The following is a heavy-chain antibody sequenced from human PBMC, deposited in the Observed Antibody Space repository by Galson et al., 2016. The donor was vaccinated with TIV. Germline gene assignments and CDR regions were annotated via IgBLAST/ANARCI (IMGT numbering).Heavy chain of an antibody. CDR3: AKDRQWIPSSLDY. J-gene: IGHJ4*02. V-gene: IGHV3-23*01. CDR2: IGGSGGST. CDR1: GFRFSSYA. D-gene: IGHD5-18*01. Sequence: SLRLSCAASGFRFSSYAMNWVRQAPGKGLEWVSTIGGSGGSTYYADSVEGRFTISRDSSKNTVYLQMSSLRAEDTAIYYCAKDRQWIPSSLDYWGQGTLVTVSS.